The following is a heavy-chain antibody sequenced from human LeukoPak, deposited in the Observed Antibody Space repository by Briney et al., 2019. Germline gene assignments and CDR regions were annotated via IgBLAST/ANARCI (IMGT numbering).Heavy chain of an antibody. CDR3: ARAAGDLDY. V-gene: IGHV1-8*01. CDR1: GYTFTGYD. CDR2: MNPKSGNT. J-gene: IGHJ4*02. Sequence: ASVKVSCKASGYTFTGYDINWVRQATGQGLEWVGWMNPKSGNTGSAQKFQGRVTMTRDTSISTAYMGLSSLRSEDTAIYYCARAAGDLDYWGQGTLVTVSS.